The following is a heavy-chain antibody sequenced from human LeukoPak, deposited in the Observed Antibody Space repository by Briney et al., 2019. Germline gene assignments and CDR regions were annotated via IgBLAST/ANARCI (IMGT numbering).Heavy chain of an antibody. D-gene: IGHD2-2*01. CDR3: ATSIVVVPAAPSYYFDY. CDR1: GFTFSSYS. CDR2: ISSSSSTI. J-gene: IGHJ4*02. Sequence: GGSLRLSCAASGFTFSSYSMNWVRQAPGKGLEWVSYISSSSSTIYYADSVKGRFTISRDNAKNSLYLQMNSLRAEDTAVYYCATSIVVVPAAPSYYFDYWGQGTLVTVSS. V-gene: IGHV3-48*01.